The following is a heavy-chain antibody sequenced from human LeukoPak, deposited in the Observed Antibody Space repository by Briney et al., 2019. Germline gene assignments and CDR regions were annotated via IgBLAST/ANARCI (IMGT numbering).Heavy chain of an antibody. J-gene: IGHJ4*02. Sequence: GGSLRLSCAASGFTFSGYWMHWVRQAPGKGLVWVSRINNDERTTTYADSVKGRFTISRDNAKNALYLQMNSLRAEDTAVYYCARSYSSAYDYWGQGTLVTVSS. CDR3: ARSYSSAYDY. CDR1: GFTFSGYW. CDR2: INNDERTT. D-gene: IGHD3-22*01. V-gene: IGHV3-74*01.